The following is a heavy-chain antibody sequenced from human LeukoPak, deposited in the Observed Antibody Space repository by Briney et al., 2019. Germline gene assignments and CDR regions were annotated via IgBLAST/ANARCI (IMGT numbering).Heavy chain of an antibody. J-gene: IGHJ4*02. CDR2: IDAGNGNT. CDR3: ARDRFAYCGGDCYSFDY. Sequence: ASVKVSCKASGYTFTSYAMHWVRQAPGQRLEWMGWIDAGNGNTKYSQKFQGRVTMTRDTSTSTVYMELSSLRSEDTAVYYCARDRFAYCGGDCYSFDYWGQGTLVTVSS. V-gene: IGHV1-3*01. CDR1: GYTFTSYA. D-gene: IGHD2-21*02.